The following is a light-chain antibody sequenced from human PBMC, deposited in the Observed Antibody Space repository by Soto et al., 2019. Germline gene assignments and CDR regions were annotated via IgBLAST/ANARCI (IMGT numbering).Light chain of an antibody. J-gene: IGKJ2*01. CDR3: QQRSNWPPYT. CDR2: DAS. CDR1: QSVSSY. Sequence: EIVLTQSPATLSLSPGERATLSCRASQSVSSYLAWYQQKPGQAPRLLIYDASNRATGSPARFSGSGSGTDFTLTISILEPADLAVYYCQQRSNWPPYTFGQGTKLEIK. V-gene: IGKV3-11*01.